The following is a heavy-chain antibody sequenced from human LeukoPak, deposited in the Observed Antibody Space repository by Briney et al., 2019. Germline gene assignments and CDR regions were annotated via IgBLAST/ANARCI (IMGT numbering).Heavy chain of an antibody. J-gene: IGHJ4*02. D-gene: IGHD4-17*01. CDR3: ARSAMTTGVTGFDY. Sequence: ASVKVSCKASGGTFSSYAISWVRQAPGQGLEWMGGIIPIFGTANYAQKFQGRVTITADESTSTAYMELSSLRSEDTAVYYCARSAMTTGVTGFDYWGQGTLVTVSS. CDR1: GGTFSSYA. V-gene: IGHV1-69*01. CDR2: IIPIFGTA.